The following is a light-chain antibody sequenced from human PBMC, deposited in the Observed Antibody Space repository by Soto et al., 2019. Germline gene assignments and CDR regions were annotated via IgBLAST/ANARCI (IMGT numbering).Light chain of an antibody. Sequence: IVLAHSPGTLSFSPGERATLSFGAIQSVSSSYLACYQQKPGQAPRLLIYGASSRATGIPDRFSGSGSGTDFTLTISRLEPEDFAVYHCQQYGSSPLITFGQGTRLEIK. CDR1: QSVSSSY. J-gene: IGKJ5*01. CDR2: GAS. V-gene: IGKV3-20*01. CDR3: QQYGSSPLIT.